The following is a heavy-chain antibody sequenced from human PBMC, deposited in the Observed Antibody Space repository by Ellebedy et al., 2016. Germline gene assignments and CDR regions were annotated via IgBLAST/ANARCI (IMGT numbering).Heavy chain of an antibody. CDR3: AREGRGNSASMDV. J-gene: IGHJ6*03. CDR1: GCSISNYY. V-gene: IGHV4-59*01. CDR2: IYYSGST. Sequence: GSLRLSCTVSGCSISNYYWSWIVQPPGKGLEWIGYIYYSGSTNYNPSLESRVTISVDTSKNQFSRKLSSVTAADTAVYYCAREGRGNSASMDVWGKGTTVTVSS. D-gene: IGHD4-23*01.